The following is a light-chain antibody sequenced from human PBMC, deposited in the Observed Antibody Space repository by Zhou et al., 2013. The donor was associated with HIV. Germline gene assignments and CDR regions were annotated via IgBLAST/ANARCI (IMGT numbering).Light chain of an antibody. Sequence: DIQMTQSPSSLSASVGDRVTITCQASQGISRYLNWYQQKPGKAPKLLIYDASNLETGVPSKFSGSGSGTDFTFTISSLQPEDIGTYYCQQYDTLPRTFGGGTKVEIK. CDR1: QGISRY. CDR2: DAS. J-gene: IGKJ4*01. V-gene: IGKV1-33*01. CDR3: QQYDTLPRT.